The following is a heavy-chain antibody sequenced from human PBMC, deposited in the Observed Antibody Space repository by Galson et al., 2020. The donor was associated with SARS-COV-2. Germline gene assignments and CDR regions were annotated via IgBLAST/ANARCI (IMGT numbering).Heavy chain of an antibody. CDR3: ARGNSPCVTICVAIIGTCGMDV. V-gene: IGHV4-61*02. J-gene: IGHJ6*02. CDR2: IYKGGNT. CDR1: GGSISSGPYY. Sequence: SETLSLTCTVSGGSISSGPYYWSWIRQPAGKGLEWIGRIYKGGNTDYNPSLKSQVAISIDTPKNQFSLKLNSVTAADTAVYYCARGNSPCVTICVAIIGTCGMDVWGQGTTVTVSS. D-gene: IGHD3-3*01.